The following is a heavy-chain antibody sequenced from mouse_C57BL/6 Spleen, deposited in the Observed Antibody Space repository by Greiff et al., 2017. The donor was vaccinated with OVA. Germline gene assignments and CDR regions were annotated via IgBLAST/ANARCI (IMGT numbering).Heavy chain of an antibody. J-gene: IGHJ2*01. V-gene: IGHV1-52*01. CDR2: IDPSDSET. D-gene: IGHD2-1*01. CDR1: GYTFTSYW. Sequence: QVQLQQPGAELVRPGSSVKLSCKASGYTFTSYWMHWVKQRPIQGLEWIGNIDPSDSETHYNQKFKDKATLTVDKSSSTAYMQRSSLTSEDSAVYYCARDRYYGQYYFDYWGQGTTLTVSS. CDR3: ARDRYYGQYYFDY.